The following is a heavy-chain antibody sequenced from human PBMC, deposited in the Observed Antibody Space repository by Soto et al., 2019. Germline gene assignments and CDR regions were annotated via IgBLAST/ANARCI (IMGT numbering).Heavy chain of an antibody. CDR1: GGPIDTPNW. Sequence: SETLSLTCAVSGGPIDTPNWWSWYRQPPGKGLEWIAEMYPSGSSNRNPSLNSRVTISLDTSSNHFPLKLTSLTAADTAIYYCAREGFDHRTDSWGQGIPVTVSS. CDR3: AREGFDHRTDS. CDR2: MYPSGSS. V-gene: IGHV4-4*02. J-gene: IGHJ4*02.